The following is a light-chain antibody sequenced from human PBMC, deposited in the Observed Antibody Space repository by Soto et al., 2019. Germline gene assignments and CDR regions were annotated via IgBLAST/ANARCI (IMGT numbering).Light chain of an antibody. CDR3: CSYAGSYTYV. CDR1: SSDVGGYKF. V-gene: IGLV2-11*01. CDR2: DVS. J-gene: IGLJ1*01. Sequence: QSALTQPRSVSGSPGQSVTISCTGISSDVGGYKFVSWYQQHPGKAPKLMIYDVSKRPSGVPDRFSGSKSGNTASLTISGLQAEDEADYYCCSYAGSYTYVLGTGTKVTVL.